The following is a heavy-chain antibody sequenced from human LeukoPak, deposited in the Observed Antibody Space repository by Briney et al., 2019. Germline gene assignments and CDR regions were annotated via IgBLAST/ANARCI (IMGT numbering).Heavy chain of an antibody. CDR1: TFTLSEYW. Sequence: GGSLRLSCVASTFTLSEYWMTWVRQAPGKGLEWVANINQDGSEENYVDSVRGRFTISRDNDNNSLFLEMTGLRAEDTAVYYCARNRGEVVEVPLNLMKKGNVRSGVYYYGMDVWGQGTTVSVSS. D-gene: IGHD3-3*01. CDR2: INQDGSEE. V-gene: IGHV3-7*05. J-gene: IGHJ6*02. CDR3: ARNRGEVVEVPLNLMKKGNVRSGVYYYGMDV.